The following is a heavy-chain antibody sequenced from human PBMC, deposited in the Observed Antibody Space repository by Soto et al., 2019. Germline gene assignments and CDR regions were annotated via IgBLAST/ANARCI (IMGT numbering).Heavy chain of an antibody. D-gene: IGHD2-15*01. CDR2: IAHDGSNA. V-gene: IGHV3-30-3*01. CDR3: ARGDREDILVVGGARPGEYGTDI. Sequence: QVQLVESGGGVVQPGGSLRLSCAASGFTFRNHAMHWVRQAPGKGLECLAVIAHDGSNAFYRDSVKGRFTVSRDNSKNTLYVYTNSLESEDTGVYYCARGDREDILVVGGARPGEYGTDIWGQGTTVMVSS. J-gene: IGHJ6*02. CDR1: GFTFRNHA.